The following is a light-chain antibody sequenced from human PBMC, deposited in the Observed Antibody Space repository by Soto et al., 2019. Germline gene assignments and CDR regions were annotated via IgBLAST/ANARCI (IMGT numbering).Light chain of an antibody. Sequence: AIQMTQSPSSLSASVGDRVTITCRASQGIRDELGWYQQKAGKAPNLLISAASRLQSGVPSRFSGSGSGTDFTLTISSLQPEDFATYYCLQDYDCPRTFGQGTKVDIK. J-gene: IGKJ1*01. V-gene: IGKV1-6*01. CDR3: LQDYDCPRT. CDR2: AAS. CDR1: QGIRDE.